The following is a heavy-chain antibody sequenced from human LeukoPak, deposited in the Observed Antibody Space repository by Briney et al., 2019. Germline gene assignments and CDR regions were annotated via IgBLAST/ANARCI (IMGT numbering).Heavy chain of an antibody. J-gene: IGHJ4*02. Sequence: GASVKVSCKASGYTFTSYGISWVRQAPGQGLEWMGWISAYNGNTNYAQRLQGRVTMTTDTSTSTAYMELRSLRSDDTAVYYCARALYYDSPGVFDYWGQGTLVTVSS. CDR2: ISAYNGNT. V-gene: IGHV1-18*01. D-gene: IGHD3-22*01. CDR3: ARALYYDSPGVFDY. CDR1: GYTFTSYG.